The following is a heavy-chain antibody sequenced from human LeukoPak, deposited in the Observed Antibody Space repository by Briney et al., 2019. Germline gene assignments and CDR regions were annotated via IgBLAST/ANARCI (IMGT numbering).Heavy chain of an antibody. V-gene: IGHV4-4*07. J-gene: IGHJ4*02. CDR1: GGSISSYY. CDR2: IYTSGST. D-gene: IGHD3-10*01. Sequence: SETLSLTCTVSGGSISSYYWSWIRQPAGKGLEWIGRIYTSGSTNYNPSLKSRVTMSADTSKNQFSLKLSSVTAADTAVYYCARGAGITMVRGVIITIDYWGQGTLVTVSS. CDR3: ARGAGITMVRGVIITIDY.